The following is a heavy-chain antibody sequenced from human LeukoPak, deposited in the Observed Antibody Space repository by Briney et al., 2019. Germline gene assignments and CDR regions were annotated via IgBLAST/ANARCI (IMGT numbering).Heavy chain of an antibody. D-gene: IGHD5/OR15-5a*01. V-gene: IGHV3-23*01. CDR3: AKGVSNYYYYYGIDV. J-gene: IGHJ6*02. CDR2: ISGSGGST. Sequence: GGSLRLSCAASGFTFSSYAMSWVRQAPGKGLEWVSAISGSGGSTYYADSVKGRFTISRDNSKNTLYLQMNSLRAEDTAVYYCAKGVSNYYYYYGIDVWGQGTTVTVSS. CDR1: GFTFSSYA.